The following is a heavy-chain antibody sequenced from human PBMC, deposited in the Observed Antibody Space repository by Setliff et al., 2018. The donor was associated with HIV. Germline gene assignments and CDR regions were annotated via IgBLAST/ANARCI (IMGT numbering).Heavy chain of an antibody. CDR2: INHSGST. CDR3: ARGYYDILTGYYSSGIWDY. CDR1: GGSFSGYY. D-gene: IGHD3-9*01. V-gene: IGHV4-34*01. Sequence: PSETLSLTCAVYGGSFSGYYWSWIRQPPGKGLEWIGEINHSGSTNYNPSLKTRVTISVDTSKNQFSLKLSSVTAADTVVYFCARGYYDILTGYYSSGIWDYWGQGTLVTVSS. J-gene: IGHJ4*02.